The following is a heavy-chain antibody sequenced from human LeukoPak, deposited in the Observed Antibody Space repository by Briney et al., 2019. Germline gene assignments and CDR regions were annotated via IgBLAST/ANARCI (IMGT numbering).Heavy chain of an antibody. J-gene: IGHJ4*02. D-gene: IGHD1-1*01. V-gene: IGHV1-2*06. CDR2: INPKSGGA. CDR3: ARGYDGDY. Sequence: ASVKVSCKTSGYTFTDYYIHWVRQAPGQGLELMGRINPKSGGANFAQEYQGRVTMTRDTSIGTAYMELNRLTSDDTAVFYCARGYDGDYWGQGTLVSV. CDR1: GYTFTDYY.